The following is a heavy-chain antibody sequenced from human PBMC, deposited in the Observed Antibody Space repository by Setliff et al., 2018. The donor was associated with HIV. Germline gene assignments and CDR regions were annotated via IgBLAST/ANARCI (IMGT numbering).Heavy chain of an antibody. CDR1: GGSFSNYY. J-gene: IGHJ6*02. CDR3: ARGRDCGDNSCLLRLYYHYGMDA. Sequence: SETLSLTCAVYGGSFSNYYWGWIRQIPGKGLEWIGEVVEEGHTNYNPSLKSRVTISVDTSKKQFSLKVASVTAADTGVYFCARGRDCGDNSCLLRLYYHYGMDAWGPGTAVTVSS. CDR2: VVEEGHT. V-gene: IGHV4-34*01. D-gene: IGHD2-21*01.